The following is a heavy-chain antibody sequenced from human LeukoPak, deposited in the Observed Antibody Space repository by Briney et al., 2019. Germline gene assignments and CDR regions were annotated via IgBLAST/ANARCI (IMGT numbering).Heavy chain of an antibody. Sequence: GGSLRLSCAASGFTFSSYGMHWVRQAPGKGLEWVAVIWNDGSNKYYADSVKGRFTISRDNSKNTLYLQMNSLRAEDTAVYYCAKAAYDSSGYYNYYYYMDVWGKGTTVTVSS. D-gene: IGHD3-22*01. V-gene: IGHV3-33*06. J-gene: IGHJ6*03. CDR2: IWNDGSNK. CDR1: GFTFSSYG. CDR3: AKAAYDSSGYYNYYYYMDV.